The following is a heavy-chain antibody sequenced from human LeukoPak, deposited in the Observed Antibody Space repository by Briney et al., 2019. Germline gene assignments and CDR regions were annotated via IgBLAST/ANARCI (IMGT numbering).Heavy chain of an antibody. Sequence: PGESLKISCKVSGYSFPSYWITWVRQVPGKGLGWMGRIAPSDSYTNYNPSFEGHVTMSVEKSITTVYLQWSSLKASDTAMYYCVRQPPGVYDTTQNWFDPWGQGTLVTVSS. CDR1: GYSFPSYW. V-gene: IGHV5-10-1*01. CDR2: IAPSDSYT. J-gene: IGHJ5*02. D-gene: IGHD3-22*01. CDR3: VRQPPGVYDTTQNWFDP.